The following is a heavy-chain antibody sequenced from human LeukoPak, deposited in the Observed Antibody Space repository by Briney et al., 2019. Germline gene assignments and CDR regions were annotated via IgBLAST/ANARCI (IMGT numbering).Heavy chain of an antibody. CDR3: AIDPNWGTHS. CDR1: GFTFSTYT. CDR2: IGSSGGGI. J-gene: IGHJ4*02. D-gene: IGHD7-27*01. V-gene: IGHV3-23*01. Sequence: GGSLGLSCAASGFTFSTYTMYWVRHPPGKRLEWVSIIGSSGGGIHYADSVKGRFTISRDNSKNALYLQMNSLRVEDTAVYYCAIDPNWGTHSWGQGVLVTVSS.